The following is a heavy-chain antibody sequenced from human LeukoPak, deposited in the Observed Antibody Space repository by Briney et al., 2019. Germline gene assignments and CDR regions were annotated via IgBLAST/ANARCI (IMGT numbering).Heavy chain of an antibody. V-gene: IGHV1-18*01. D-gene: IGHD3-3*01. CDR3: ARANKRITIFGVVIIPRPFDY. J-gene: IGHJ4*02. CDR2: ISAYNGNT. Sequence: ASVTVSCKASGYTFTSYGISWVRQAPGQGLEWMGWISAYNGNTNYAQKLQGRVTMTTDTSTSTAYMELRSLRSDDTAVYYCARANKRITIFGVVIIPRPFDYWGQGTLVTVSS. CDR1: GYTFTSYG.